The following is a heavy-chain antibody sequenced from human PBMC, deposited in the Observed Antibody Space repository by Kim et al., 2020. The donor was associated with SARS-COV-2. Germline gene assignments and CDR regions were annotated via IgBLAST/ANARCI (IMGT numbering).Heavy chain of an antibody. CDR1: GFTFSDSP. CDR3: TRIPGTPFAFWDAFD. V-gene: IGHV3-73*01. CDR2: IRSKANSYAT. J-gene: IGHJ3*02. Sequence: GGSQRLSCAASGFTFSDSPMHWVRQASGKGLEWVGRIRSKANSYATAYAASVRGRFIISRDDSKNTAYLQMNSLKTEDTAVYYCTRIPGTPFAFWDAFD. D-gene: IGHD1-1*01.